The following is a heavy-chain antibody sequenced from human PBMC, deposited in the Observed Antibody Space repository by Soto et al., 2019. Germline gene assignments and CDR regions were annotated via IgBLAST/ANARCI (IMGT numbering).Heavy chain of an antibody. CDR1: GFTFSSYA. Sequence: EVQLVESGGGLVQPGGSLRLSCAASGFTFSSYAMHWVRQAPGKGLEYVSTINNNGGSTYYANSVKGRFTISRDNSKNTLNLQMGSLRAEDMTVYYCATTIAAAGGYYFNYWGQGTLVTVSS. CDR3: ATTIAAAGGYYFNY. CDR2: INNNGGST. D-gene: IGHD6-13*01. V-gene: IGHV3-64*01. J-gene: IGHJ4*02.